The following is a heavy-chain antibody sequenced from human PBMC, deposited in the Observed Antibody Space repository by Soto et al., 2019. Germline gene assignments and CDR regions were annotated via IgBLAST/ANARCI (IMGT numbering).Heavy chain of an antibody. J-gene: IGHJ4*02. Sequence: ASVKVSCKASGYTFTRYAIHWVRQAPGQRLEWMGWINAGNGNTEYSQRFQGRVIISSDTSASTAYMELSSLRSEDTAVYYCARSYSSSWHLDYWGQGTLVTVSS. CDR3: ARSYSSSWHLDY. CDR1: GYTFTRYA. CDR2: INAGNGNT. D-gene: IGHD6-13*01. V-gene: IGHV1-3*01.